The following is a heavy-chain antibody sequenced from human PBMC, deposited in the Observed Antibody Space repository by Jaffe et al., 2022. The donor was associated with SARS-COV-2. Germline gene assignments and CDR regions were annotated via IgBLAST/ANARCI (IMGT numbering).Heavy chain of an antibody. V-gene: IGHV3-66*02. D-gene: IGHD3-22*01. CDR2: IYSGGST. J-gene: IGHJ4*02. Sequence: EVQLVESGGGLVQPGGSLRLSCAASGFTVSSNYMSWVRQAPGKGLEWVSVIYSGGSTYYADSVKGRFTISRDNSKNTLYLQMNSLRAEDTAVYYCAGTYYYDSSGYYYWGQGTLVTVSS. CDR1: GFTVSSNY. CDR3: AGTYYYDSSGYYY.